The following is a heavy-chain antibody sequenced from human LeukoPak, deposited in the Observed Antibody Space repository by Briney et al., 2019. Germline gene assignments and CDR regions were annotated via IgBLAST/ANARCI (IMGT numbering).Heavy chain of an antibody. D-gene: IGHD2-15*01. CDR3: ATSYCSGGSCYSGYFDY. V-gene: IGHV1-3*01. CDR1: GYTFTSYG. Sequence: ASVKVSCKASGYTFTSYGISWVRQAPGQGLEWMGWINAGNGNTKYSQKFQGRVTITRDTSASTAYMELSSLRSEDTAVYYCATSYCSGGSCYSGYFDYWGQGTLVTVSS. CDR2: INAGNGNT. J-gene: IGHJ4*02.